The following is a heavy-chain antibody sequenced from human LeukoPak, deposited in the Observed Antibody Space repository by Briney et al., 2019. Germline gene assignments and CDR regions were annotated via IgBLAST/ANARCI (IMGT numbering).Heavy chain of an antibody. J-gene: IGHJ5*02. D-gene: IGHD4-23*01. CDR1: GGSISSSSYY. V-gene: IGHV4-39*01. CDR2: IYYSGST. Sequence: PSETLSLTCTVSGGSISSSSYYWGWIRQPPGKGLEWIGSIYYSGSTYYNPSLKSRVTISVDTSKNQFSLKLSSVTAADTAVYYCARLKAAYGGNFRKSWFDPWGQGTLVTVSS. CDR3: ARLKAAYGGNFRKSWFDP.